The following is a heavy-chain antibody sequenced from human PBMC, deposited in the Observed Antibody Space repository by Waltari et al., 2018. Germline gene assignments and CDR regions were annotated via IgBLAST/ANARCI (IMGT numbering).Heavy chain of an antibody. CDR1: GGSISSSSYY. CDR2: ICYSGST. Sequence: QLQLQESGPGLVKPSETLSLTCTVSGGSISSSSYYWGWIRQPPGKGLEWIGSICYSGSTYYNPSLKSRVTISVDTSKNQFSLKLSSVTAADTAVYYCATIVGATTKGVYWGQGTLVTVSS. D-gene: IGHD1-26*01. V-gene: IGHV4-39*01. J-gene: IGHJ4*02. CDR3: ATIVGATTKGVY.